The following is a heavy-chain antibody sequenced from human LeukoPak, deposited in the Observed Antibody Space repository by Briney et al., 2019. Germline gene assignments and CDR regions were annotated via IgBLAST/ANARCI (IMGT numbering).Heavy chain of an antibody. D-gene: IGHD5-24*01. J-gene: IGHJ3*02. CDR2: ISYDGSNK. V-gene: IGHV3-30-3*01. Sequence: GGSLRLSCAASGFTFSSYAMHWVRQAPGKGLEWVAVISYDGSNKYYADSVKGRFTISRDNAKNSLYLQMNSLRAEDTAVYYCARDFLRDGYKGASHAFDIWGQGTMVTVSS. CDR3: ARDFLRDGYKGASHAFDI. CDR1: GFTFSSYA.